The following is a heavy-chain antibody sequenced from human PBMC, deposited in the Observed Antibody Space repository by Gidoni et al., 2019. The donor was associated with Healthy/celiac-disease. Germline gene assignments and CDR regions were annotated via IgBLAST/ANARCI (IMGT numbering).Heavy chain of an antibody. D-gene: IGHD6-13*01. Sequence: QVQLQQWGARLLKPSEPLSLTCAVYGGSFSGYYWSGIRQPPGQGLEWIGEINPSGSTNYNPSLKSRVTIPVDTSKNQFSLKLRSVTAADTAVYYCARGQTEGSSSGFDYWGQGTLVTVSS. CDR2: INPSGST. J-gene: IGHJ4*02. CDR3: ARGQTEGSSSGFDY. CDR1: GGSFSGYY. V-gene: IGHV4-34*01.